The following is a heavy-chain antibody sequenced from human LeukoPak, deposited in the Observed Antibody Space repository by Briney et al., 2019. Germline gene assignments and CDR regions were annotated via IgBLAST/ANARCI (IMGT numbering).Heavy chain of an antibody. CDR2: IFYTGSN. D-gene: IGHD6-19*01. J-gene: IGHJ3*02. Sequence: PSETLSLTCSVSGGSISSSYWSWIRQAPGKGPEWIGYIFYTGSNDYSPSLKSRVTISVDTSKNKFSLRVNSVTAADTAVYYCARAIYSRAWYASDIWGQGTVVTVSA. CDR1: GGSISSSY. CDR3: ARAIYSRAWYASDI. V-gene: IGHV4-59*01.